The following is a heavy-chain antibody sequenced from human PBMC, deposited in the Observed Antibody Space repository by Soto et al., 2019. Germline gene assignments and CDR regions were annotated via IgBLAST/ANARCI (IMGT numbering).Heavy chain of an antibody. D-gene: IGHD6-13*01. CDR1: GFSFSTYA. V-gene: IGHV3-23*01. CDR3: AKYVAAGARAFDY. J-gene: IGHJ4*02. Sequence: EVHLLQSGGGLVQPGGSLRLSCAASGFSFSTYAMSWVRQAPGEGLEWVSTISHSGVSTYHADSVKGRFTISRDNSRNTLYLQMNSLIAEDTAVYYCAKYVAAGARAFDYWGQGTLVTVSS. CDR2: ISHSGVST.